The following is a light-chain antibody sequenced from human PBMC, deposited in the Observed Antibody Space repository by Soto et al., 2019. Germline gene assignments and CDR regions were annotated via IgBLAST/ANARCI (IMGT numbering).Light chain of an antibody. CDR3: QRYGG. V-gene: IGKV3-20*01. Sequence: EIVLTQSPGILSLSPVERASLSCGASQSISSSFLAWYQQKPGQAPRLLIYGASSRATGIPDRFSGTGSGTDFTLTISRLEPEDFAVYYCQRYGGFGQGTKVDIK. CDR2: GAS. J-gene: IGKJ1*01. CDR1: QSISSSF.